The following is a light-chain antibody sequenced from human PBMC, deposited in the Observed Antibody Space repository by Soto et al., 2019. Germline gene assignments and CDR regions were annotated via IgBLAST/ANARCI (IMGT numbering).Light chain of an antibody. V-gene: IGKV3-15*01. CDR3: QQYDERPPHIS. Sequence: EIVMTQSPATLSVSPGERATLSCRASQSVSTNLACYQQKPGQAPRLLIYAASVRATGIPARFSGSGYGTECTLTISSMQSADFAVYYCQQYDERPPHISFGGGTKVEIK. J-gene: IGKJ4*01. CDR2: AAS. CDR1: QSVSTN.